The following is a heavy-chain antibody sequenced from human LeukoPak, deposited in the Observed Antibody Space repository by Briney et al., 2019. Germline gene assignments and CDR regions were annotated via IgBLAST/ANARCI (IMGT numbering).Heavy chain of an antibody. D-gene: IGHD3-16*01. CDR2: IYYSGST. V-gene: IGHV4-59*01. CDR1: GGSISSYC. J-gene: IGHJ4*02. Sequence: PSETLSLTCTVSGGSISSYCWSWIRQPPGKGLEWIGYIYYSGSTNYNPSLKSRVTISVDTSKNQFSLKLSSVTAADTAVYYCARGGNRLWNPNLFDYWGQGTLVTVSS. CDR3: ARGGNRLWNPNLFDY.